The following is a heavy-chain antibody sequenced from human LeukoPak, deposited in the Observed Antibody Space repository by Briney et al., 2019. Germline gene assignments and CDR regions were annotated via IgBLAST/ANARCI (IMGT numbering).Heavy chain of an antibody. V-gene: IGHV4-61*02. J-gene: IGHJ6*03. CDR2: NYTSGST. CDR3: ARVSVGTMVRGVIIKYYYYMDV. Sequence: PSQTLSLTCTVSGVSISSGSYYWSWIRQPAGKGLEGIGRNYTSGSTNYNPSPKSRVTIPVDTSKNQFSLKLSSVTAADTAVYYCARVSVGTMVRGVIIKYYYYMDVWGKGTTVTISS. CDR1: GVSISSGSYY. D-gene: IGHD3-10*01.